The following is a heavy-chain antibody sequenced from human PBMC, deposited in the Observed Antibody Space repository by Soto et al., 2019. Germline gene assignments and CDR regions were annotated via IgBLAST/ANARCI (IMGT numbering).Heavy chain of an antibody. D-gene: IGHD5-12*01. Sequence: QVQLVQSGAEVKKPGASVKVSCKASGYTFTSYGISWVRQAPGQGLEWMGWISAYNGNTNYAQKLQGRVTMTTDTYPRPAYVELRSLRSDDTAVYYCARDGVATSYYYYYGMDVWGRGTTVTVSS. CDR2: ISAYNGNT. J-gene: IGHJ6*02. CDR3: ARDGVATSYYYYYGMDV. CDR1: GYTFTSYG. V-gene: IGHV1-18*01.